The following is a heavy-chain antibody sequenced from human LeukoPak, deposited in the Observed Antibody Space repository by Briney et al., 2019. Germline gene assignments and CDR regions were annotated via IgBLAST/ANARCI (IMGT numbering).Heavy chain of an antibody. CDR2: INHSGST. Sequence: SETLSLTCAVYGGSFSGYYWSWIRQPPGKGLEWIGEINHSGSTNYNPSLKSRVTISVDTSKNQFSLKLSSVTAADTAVYYCARGLALRFLEWSQRAHYYTDVWGKGTTVTVSS. CDR1: GGSFSGYY. D-gene: IGHD3-3*01. J-gene: IGHJ6*03. V-gene: IGHV4-34*01. CDR3: ARGLALRFLEWSQRAHYYTDV.